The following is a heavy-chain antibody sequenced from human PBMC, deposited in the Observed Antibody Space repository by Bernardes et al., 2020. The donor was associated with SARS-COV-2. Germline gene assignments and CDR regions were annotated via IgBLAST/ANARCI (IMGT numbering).Heavy chain of an antibody. Sequence: SETLSLTCSVSGDFIGSYYWNWIRQSPEKGLEWLGYIYYSGNADYNPSLQSQVTISIDRSKKQFSLNLRSVTAADTAIYYCARGDHGNYYRPVDYWGQGTLVTVSS. D-gene: IGHD1-26*01. CDR1: GDFIGSYY. J-gene: IGHJ4*02. V-gene: IGHV4-59*01. CDR3: ARGDHGNYYRPVDY. CDR2: IYYSGNA.